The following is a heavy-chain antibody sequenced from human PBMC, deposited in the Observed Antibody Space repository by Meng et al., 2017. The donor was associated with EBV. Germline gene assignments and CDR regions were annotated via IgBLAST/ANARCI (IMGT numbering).Heavy chain of an antibody. Sequence: QGQLLQSGAEVKKPGSSVKVSCRTSGGTFRSDAVSWVRQAPGQGLEWMGGLIPMDGAPHYAQKFQGRVTIIADESTSTHSMELNSLRSEDTAMYYGASESGRGFTPDYWGQGTLVTVSS. J-gene: IGHJ4*02. D-gene: IGHD3-10*01. V-gene: IGHV1-69*01. CDR3: ASESGRGFTPDY. CDR2: LIPMDGAP. CDR1: GGTFRSDA.